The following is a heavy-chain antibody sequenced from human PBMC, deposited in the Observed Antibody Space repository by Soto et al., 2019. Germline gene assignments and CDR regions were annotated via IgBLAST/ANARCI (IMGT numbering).Heavy chain of an antibody. Sequence: SETLSLTCPASAGSISSYYWSWIPQPPGKGLKWIGYIDYSGNTNDNPSLKSRVTISVDTSKNPFYLSLSSVTAADSAVYYGLRECSRSVGFREYYYGVDCWGQGTTVTVSS. CDR1: AGSISSYY. J-gene: IGHJ6*02. CDR3: LRECSRSVGFREYYYGVDC. CDR2: IDYSGNT. D-gene: IGHD6-6*01. V-gene: IGHV4-59*01.